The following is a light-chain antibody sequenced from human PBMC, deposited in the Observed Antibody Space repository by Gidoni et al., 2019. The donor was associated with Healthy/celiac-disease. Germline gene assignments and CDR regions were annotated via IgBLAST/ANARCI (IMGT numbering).Light chain of an antibody. CDR3: QQYGSSRT. V-gene: IGKV3-20*01. J-gene: IGKJ1*01. Sequence: ESVLTQSPGTLSLSPGERATLSCRASQSVSSSYLAWYHQNPGQAPRLLIYGASSRATGIPDRFSGSGSGTDFTLTISRLEPDDFAVYYCQQYGSSRTFGQGTKVEIK. CDR2: GAS. CDR1: QSVSSSY.